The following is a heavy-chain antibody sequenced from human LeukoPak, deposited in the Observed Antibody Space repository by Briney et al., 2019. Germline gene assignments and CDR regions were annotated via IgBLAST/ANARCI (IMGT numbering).Heavy chain of an antibody. J-gene: IGHJ4*02. CDR2: ISSGGDAT. CDR3: ARDFAANGRFDY. D-gene: IGHD1-1*01. Sequence: PGGSLRLSCAASGFTFSIHNMDWVRQAPGKGLEWISYISSGGDATHYADSVKGRFTISRDNAKNSLYMQMNSLTAEDTAVYYCARDFAANGRFDYWGQGTLVTVSS. V-gene: IGHV3-48*04. CDR1: GFTFSIHN.